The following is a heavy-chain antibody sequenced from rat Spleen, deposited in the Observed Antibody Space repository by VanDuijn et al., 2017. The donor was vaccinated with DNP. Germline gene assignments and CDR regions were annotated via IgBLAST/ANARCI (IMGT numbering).Heavy chain of an antibody. J-gene: IGHJ2*01. CDR3: ARHVGGSYYYPDY. CDR1: EFTFSDYN. Sequence: EVQLVESGGGLVQPGRSLKLSCAASEFTFSDYNMAWVRQAPKKGLEWVATIFYDGTRTSYRDSVNGRFTISRDNAKSTLYLQMDSLRSEDTATYYCARHVGGSYYYPDYWGQGVMVTVSS. V-gene: IGHV5S10*01. CDR2: IFYDGTRT. D-gene: IGHD1-12*02.